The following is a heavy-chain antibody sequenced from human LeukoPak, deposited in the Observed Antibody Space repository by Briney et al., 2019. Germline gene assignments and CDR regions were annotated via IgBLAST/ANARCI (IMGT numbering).Heavy chain of an antibody. J-gene: IGHJ5*02. CDR3: ARSSGTGWFDP. V-gene: IGHV3-7*01. CDR2: IKYDGSEK. CDR1: GFTFSTYW. D-gene: IGHD1-1*01. Sequence: GGSLRLSCAASGFTFSTYWMSWVRQAAGKGLEWVANIKYDGSEKYYGDFVKGRFTISRDNAENTLYLQMNSLRAEDTAVYYCARSSGTGWFDPWGQGILVTVSS.